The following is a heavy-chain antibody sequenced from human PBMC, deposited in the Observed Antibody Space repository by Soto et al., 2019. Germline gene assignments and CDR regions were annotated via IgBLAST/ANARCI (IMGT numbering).Heavy chain of an antibody. Sequence: EVQLLESGGGLVQPGGSLRLSCAASGFTFSSYAMSWVRQAPGKGLEWVSAISGSGGSTYYADSVKGRITISRDNSKNTLYLQMNSLRAEDTAVYYCAKSDARGSGVASAFDYWGQGTLVTVSS. D-gene: IGHD3-10*01. V-gene: IGHV3-23*01. CDR3: AKSDARGSGVASAFDY. CDR1: GFTFSSYA. CDR2: ISGSGGST. J-gene: IGHJ4*02.